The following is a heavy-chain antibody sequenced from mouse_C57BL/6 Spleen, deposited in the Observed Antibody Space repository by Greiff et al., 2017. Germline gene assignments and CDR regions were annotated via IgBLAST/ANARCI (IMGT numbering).Heavy chain of an antibody. CDR2: ISDGGSYT. J-gene: IGHJ4*01. V-gene: IGHV5-4*01. CDR3: AREDYYYAMDY. Sequence: DVHLVESGGGLVKPGGSLKLSCAASGFTFSSYAMSWVRQTPEKRLEWVATISDGGSYTYYPDNVKGRFTISRDNAKNNLYLQMSHLKSEDTAMYYCAREDYYYAMDYWGQGTSVTVSS. CDR1: GFTFSSYA.